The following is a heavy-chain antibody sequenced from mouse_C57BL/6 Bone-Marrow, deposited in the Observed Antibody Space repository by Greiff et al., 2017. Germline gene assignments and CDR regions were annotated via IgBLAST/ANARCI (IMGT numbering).Heavy chain of an antibody. CDR1: GFTFSSYA. V-gene: IGHV5-4*01. CDR2: ISDGGSYT. CDR3: AASYGNYEGFAY. J-gene: IGHJ3*01. Sequence: EVQVVESGGGLVKPGGSLKLSCAASGFTFSSYAMSWVRQTPEKRLEWVATISDGGSYTYYPDNVKGRFTISRDNAKNNLYLQMSHLKSEDTAMYYCAASYGNYEGFAYWGQGTLVTVSA. D-gene: IGHD2-1*01.